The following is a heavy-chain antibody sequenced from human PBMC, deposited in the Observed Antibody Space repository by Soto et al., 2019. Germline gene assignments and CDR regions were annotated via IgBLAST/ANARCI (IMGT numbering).Heavy chain of an antibody. CDR3: AKASIMITFGGVIVMAPDY. D-gene: IGHD3-16*02. CDR2: ISGSGGST. Sequence: GGSLRLSCAASGFTFSSYAMSWVRQAPGKGLEWVSAISGSGGSTYYADSVKGRFTISRDNSKNTLYLQMNSLRAEDTAVYYCAKASIMITFGGVIVMAPDYWGQGTLVTVSS. CDR1: GFTFSSYA. V-gene: IGHV3-23*01. J-gene: IGHJ4*02.